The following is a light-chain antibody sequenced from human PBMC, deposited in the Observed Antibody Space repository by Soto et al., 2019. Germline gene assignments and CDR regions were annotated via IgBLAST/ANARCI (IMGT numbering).Light chain of an antibody. V-gene: IGLV6-57*02. CDR2: EHN. CDR3: QSYNSTRV. Sequence: NFMLTQPHSVSESPGKTVTLSCTGSSGSIASNYVQWYQQRPGSAPTTVIYEHNQRPSGVPDRFSAAIDSSSNSASLTISGLQTEDEADYFCQSYNSTRVFGGGTEVTVL. CDR1: SGSIASNY. J-gene: IGLJ3*02.